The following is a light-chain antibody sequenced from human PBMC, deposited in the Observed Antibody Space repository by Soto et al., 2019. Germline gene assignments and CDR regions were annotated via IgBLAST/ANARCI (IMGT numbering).Light chain of an antibody. CDR3: QQHNNWPPIT. J-gene: IGKJ5*01. CDR2: GAS. Sequence: EIVMTQSPATLSVSPGERATLSCRASQSVSSNLAWYQQTPGQAPRLLIYGASTRATGIPARFSGSGSGTEFTLTISSLQSEDFAVYYCQQHNNWPPITFGQGTQLEI. V-gene: IGKV3-15*01. CDR1: QSVSSN.